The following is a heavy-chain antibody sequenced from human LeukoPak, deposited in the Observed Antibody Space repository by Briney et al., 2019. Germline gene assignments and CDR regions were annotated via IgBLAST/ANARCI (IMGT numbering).Heavy chain of an antibody. CDR1: GFTFDDYA. Sequence: GGSLRLSCAASGFTFDDYAMHWVRQAPGKGLEWVSGISWNSGSIGYADSVKGRFTISRDNAKNSLYLQMNSLRAEDTALYYCAKDRGGSWYLGWFDPWGQGTLVTVSS. CDR2: ISWNSGSI. J-gene: IGHJ5*02. CDR3: AKDRGGSWYLGWFDP. D-gene: IGHD6-13*01. V-gene: IGHV3-9*01.